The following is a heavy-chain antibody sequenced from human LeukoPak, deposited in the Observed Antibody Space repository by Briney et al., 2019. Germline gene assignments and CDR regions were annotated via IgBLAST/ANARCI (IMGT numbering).Heavy chain of an antibody. CDR2: IKPDGSDK. Sequence: GGSLRLSCTASGFTFSNFWMSWVRQAPGKGLEWVANIKPDGSDKYYVDSIEGRFTISRDNAKNSLYLQMNSLRAEDTAVYYCAGGLFAGGWYPDYFDYWGQGTLVTVSS. V-gene: IGHV3-7*03. D-gene: IGHD6-19*01. J-gene: IGHJ4*02. CDR1: GFTFSNFW. CDR3: AGGLFAGGWYPDYFDY.